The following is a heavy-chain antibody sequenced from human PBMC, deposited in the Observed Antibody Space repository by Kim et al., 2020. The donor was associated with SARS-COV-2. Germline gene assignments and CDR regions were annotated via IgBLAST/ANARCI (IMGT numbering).Heavy chain of an antibody. V-gene: IGHV1-18*01. J-gene: IGHJ6*02. Sequence: ASVKVSCKASGYTFTSYGISWVRQAPGQGLEWMGWISAYNGNTNYAQKLQGRVTMTTDTSTSTAYMELRSLRSDDTAVYYCARQREQLHHYYYGMDVWGQGTTVTVSS. CDR1: GYTFTSYG. D-gene: IGHD6-13*01. CDR2: ISAYNGNT. CDR3: ARQREQLHHYYYGMDV.